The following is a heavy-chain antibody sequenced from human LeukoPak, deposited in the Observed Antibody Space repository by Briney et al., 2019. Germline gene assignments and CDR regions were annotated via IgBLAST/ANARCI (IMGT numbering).Heavy chain of an antibody. CDR3: ARARPRWKDAFDI. V-gene: IGHV3-21*01. J-gene: IGHJ3*02. CDR1: GFTFNRYN. CDR2: ISTSSSYI. D-gene: IGHD6-6*01. Sequence: GGSLRLSCAASGFTFNRYNMNWVRRAPGEGLEWVSSISTSSSYIYYADSVRGRFTISRDNAKNALYLQMNSLGAEDTAVYYCARARPRWKDAFDIWGQGTMVTVSS.